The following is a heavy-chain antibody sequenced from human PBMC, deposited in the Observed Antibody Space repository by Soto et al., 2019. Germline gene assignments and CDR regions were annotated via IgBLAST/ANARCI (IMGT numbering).Heavy chain of an antibody. CDR2: VTEAGRT. J-gene: IGHJ6*02. Sequence: QVQVQESGPGVVKPSETLSLTCAVSGGSITDYEWGWIRQPPGRGLEWIGYVTEAGRTNNLNTSLKPRVTMSRDTSASQVSLKLTSVTAADTAVYYCARGSWGTLDVWGQGTTVTVSS. CDR1: GGSITDYE. V-gene: IGHV4-59*01. D-gene: IGHD7-27*01. CDR3: ARGSWGTLDV.